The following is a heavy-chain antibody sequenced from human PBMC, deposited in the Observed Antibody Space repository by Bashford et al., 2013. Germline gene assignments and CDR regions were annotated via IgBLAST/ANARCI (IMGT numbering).Heavy chain of an antibody. D-gene: IGHD2-2*01. CDR2: IIPIFGTA. CDR3: ARGEAEYQLPAYYYYYGMDV. J-gene: IGHJ6*02. Sequence: WVRQAPGQGLEWMGGIIPIFGTANYAQKFQGRVTITADESTSTAYMELSSLRSEDTAVYYCARGEAEYQLPAYYYYYGMDVWGQGTTVTVSS. V-gene: IGHV1-69*01.